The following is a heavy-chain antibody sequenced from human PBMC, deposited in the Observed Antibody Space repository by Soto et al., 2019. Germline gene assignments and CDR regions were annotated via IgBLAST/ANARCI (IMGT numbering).Heavy chain of an antibody. CDR2: IKQDGSEK. D-gene: IGHD3-22*01. CDR1: GFTFSSYW. V-gene: IGHV3-7*01. Sequence: EVQLVESGGGLVQPGGSLRLSCAASGFTFSSYWMSWVRQAPGKGLEWVANIKQDGSEKYYVDSVKGRFTISRDNAKNSLYLQMNSLRAEDTAVYYCARSGYYDSSAYPSWGQGTLVTVSS. J-gene: IGHJ1*01. CDR3: ARSGYYDSSAYPS.